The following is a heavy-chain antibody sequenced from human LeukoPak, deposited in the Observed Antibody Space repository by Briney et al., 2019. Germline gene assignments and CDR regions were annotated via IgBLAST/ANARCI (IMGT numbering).Heavy chain of an antibody. J-gene: IGHJ4*01. CDR2: MNLNSGNT. CDR3: SRCRRYSYGYASWRYGEFDC. V-gene: IGHV1-8*01. CDR1: GYTFTSYD. D-gene: IGHD5-18*01. Sequence: ASVKVSCKASGYTFTSYDFNWVRQATGPGLEWLGLMNLNSGNTGYAQKFQGRVTMTRNTYISTAYMELNSLRSEDTAVYYGSRCRRYSYGYASWRYGEFDCWGQRALVTVSS.